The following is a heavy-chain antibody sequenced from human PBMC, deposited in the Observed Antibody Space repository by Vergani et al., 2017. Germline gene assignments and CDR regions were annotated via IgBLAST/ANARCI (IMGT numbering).Heavy chain of an antibody. CDR1: GGSLRSTFYY. Sequence: QLQLPESDPGLVKPSETLSLTCTVSGGSLRSTFYYWGWIRQPPGKGLEWIGTIYYSGSTYYNPSLKSRVTISVDTSKNQFSLKLSSVTAADTAVYYCARHLAYCGGDCYPYYYGMDVWGQGTTVTVSS. CDR3: ARHLAYCGGDCYPYYYGMDV. D-gene: IGHD2-21*02. J-gene: IGHJ6*02. V-gene: IGHV4-39*01. CDR2: IYYSGST.